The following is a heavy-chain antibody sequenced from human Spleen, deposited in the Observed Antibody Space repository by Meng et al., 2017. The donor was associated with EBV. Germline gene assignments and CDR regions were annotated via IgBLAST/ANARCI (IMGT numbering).Heavy chain of an antibody. J-gene: IGHJ5*02. Sequence: HLRDVWQGRVKPSVTLSLTCAVSGGSITSSYCCSWVSQHPGKGLEWIGEIFHAGSTNYNPSLKSRVTLSIDKSKNQFSLKLPSVTAADTAVYYCARCVWGSFRDNWFDPWGQGTLVTVSS. CDR1: GGSITSSYC. CDR3: ARCVWGSFRDNWFDP. V-gene: IGHV4-4*02. CDR2: IFHAGST. D-gene: IGHD3-16*02.